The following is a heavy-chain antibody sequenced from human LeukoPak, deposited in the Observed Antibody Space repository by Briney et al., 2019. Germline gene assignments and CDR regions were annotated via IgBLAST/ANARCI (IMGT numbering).Heavy chain of an antibody. CDR2: ISSSSSYI. J-gene: IGHJ4*02. V-gene: IGHV3-21*01. D-gene: IGHD2-15*01. CDR3: ARGPEEVVLSPDY. CDR1: GFTFRSYS. Sequence: GGSLRLSCAASGFTFRSYSMNWVRQAPGKGLEWVSSISSSSSYIYYADSVKGRFTISRDNAKNSLYLQMNSLRAEDTAVYYCARGPEEVVLSPDYWGQGTLVTVSS.